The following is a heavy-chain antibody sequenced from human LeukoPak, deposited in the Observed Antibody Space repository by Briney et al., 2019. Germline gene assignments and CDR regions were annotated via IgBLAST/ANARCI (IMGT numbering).Heavy chain of an antibody. CDR1: GFNFSDYW. CDR2: INEDGSEK. Sequence: PGGSLRLSCATSGFNFSDYWMTWVRQAPGKGLEWVANINEDGSEKYYVDSLKGRFTISRDNAKNSLYLQMNSLRAEDTAVYYCARVSPYYDSSGYYLDYWGQGTLVTVSS. V-gene: IGHV3-7*02. D-gene: IGHD3-22*01. CDR3: ARVSPYYDSSGYYLDY. J-gene: IGHJ4*02.